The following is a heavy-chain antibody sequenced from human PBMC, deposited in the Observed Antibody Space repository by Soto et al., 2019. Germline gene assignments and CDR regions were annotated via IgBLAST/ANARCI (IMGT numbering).Heavy chain of an antibody. CDR1: GFTFSSYG. Sequence: QVQLVESGGGVVQPGRSLRLSCAASGFTFSSYGMHWVRQAPGKGLEWVAVISYDGSNKYYADSVKGRFTISRDNSKNTLYLQMNSLRAEDTAVYYCAKVVLSFATVTTDYWGRGTLVTVSS. D-gene: IGHD4-17*01. V-gene: IGHV3-30*18. CDR3: AKVVLSFATVTTDY. CDR2: ISYDGSNK. J-gene: IGHJ4*02.